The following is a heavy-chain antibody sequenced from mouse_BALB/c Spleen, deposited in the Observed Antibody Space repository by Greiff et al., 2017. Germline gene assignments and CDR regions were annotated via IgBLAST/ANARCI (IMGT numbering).Heavy chain of an antibody. J-gene: IGHJ4*01. CDR2: ISSGGSYT. V-gene: IGHV5-6-4*01. D-gene: IGHD1-1*01. Sequence: EGKLEESGGGLVKPGGSLKLSCAASGFTFSSYTMSWVRQTPEKRLEWVATISSGGSYTYYPDSVKGRFTISRDNAKNTLYLQMSSLKSEDTAMYYCTRDPTVVEGAMDYWGQGTSVTVSS. CDR1: GFTFSSYT. CDR3: TRDPTVVEGAMDY.